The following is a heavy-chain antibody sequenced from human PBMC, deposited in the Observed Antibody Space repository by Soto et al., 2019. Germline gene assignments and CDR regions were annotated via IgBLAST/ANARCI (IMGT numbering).Heavy chain of an antibody. V-gene: IGHV1-18*01. CDR1: GYTFTSYG. J-gene: IGHJ3*02. Sequence: QVQLVQSGAEVKKPGASVKVSCKASGYTFTSYGISWVRQAPGQGLEWMGWISAYNGNTNYAQKLQGRVTMTTDTSTSTSYMELRSLRSDDTAVYYCARVTLAYCGGDCYFAADAFDIWGPGTMVTVSS. CDR2: ISAYNGNT. D-gene: IGHD2-21*02. CDR3: ARVTLAYCGGDCYFAADAFDI.